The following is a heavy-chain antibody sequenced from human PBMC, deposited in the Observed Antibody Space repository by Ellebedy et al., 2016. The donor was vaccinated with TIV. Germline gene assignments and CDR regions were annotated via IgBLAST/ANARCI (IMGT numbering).Heavy chain of an antibody. Sequence: SETLSLTXTVSGGSVRSGSYYWSWIRQPPGKGLEWIGHIYYSGNTNYNPSLKSRVTISVDTSKNQFSLKVNSVTAADTAVYYCAREVEISGWSTHFLDSWGQGTLVTVSS. J-gene: IGHJ4*02. D-gene: IGHD6-19*01. CDR3: AREVEISGWSTHFLDS. V-gene: IGHV4-61*01. CDR2: IYYSGNT. CDR1: GGSVRSGSYY.